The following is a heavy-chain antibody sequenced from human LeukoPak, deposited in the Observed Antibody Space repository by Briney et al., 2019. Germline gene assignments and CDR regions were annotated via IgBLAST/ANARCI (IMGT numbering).Heavy chain of an antibody. CDR3: VRIADGGHFDY. D-gene: IGHD3-16*01. CDR1: GFTFSSYW. V-gene: IGHV3-7*01. CDR2: IKQDGSEK. J-gene: IGHJ4*02. Sequence: GGSLRLSCAASGFTFSSYWMSWVRQAPGKGLERVASIKQDGSEKYYVDSLKGRFTISRDNAKKSLYLQMNSLRVEDTAVYYCVRIADGGHFDYWGQGTLVTVSS.